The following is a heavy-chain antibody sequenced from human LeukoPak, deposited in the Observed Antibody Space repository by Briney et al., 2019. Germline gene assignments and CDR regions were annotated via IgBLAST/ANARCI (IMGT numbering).Heavy chain of an antibody. CDR3: TTDSRDYDFWSGYHKIDY. CDR2: IIPIFGTA. V-gene: IGHV1-69*13. J-gene: IGHJ4*01. CDR1: GGTFSSYA. Sequence: SVKVSCKASGGTFSSYAISWVRQAPGQGLEWMGGIIPIFGTANYAQKFQGRVTITADESTSTAYMELSSLRAEDTAVYYCTTDSRDYDFWSGYHKIDYWGQGTLVTVSS. D-gene: IGHD3-3*01.